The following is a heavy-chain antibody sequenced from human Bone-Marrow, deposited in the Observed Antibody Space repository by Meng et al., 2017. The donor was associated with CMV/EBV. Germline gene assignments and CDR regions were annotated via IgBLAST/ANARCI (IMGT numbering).Heavy chain of an antibody. J-gene: IGHJ5*02. V-gene: IGHV3-64*02. Sequence: GGSLRLSCAASGFTFSSYAIHWVRQAPGKGLEYVSAISSNGGSTYYADSVKGRFTISRDNSKNTLYLQMNSLRAEDTAVYYCARGVGSSSRRFDPWGQGTLITVSS. CDR3: ARGVGSSSRRFDP. CDR1: GFTFSSYA. CDR2: ISSNGGST. D-gene: IGHD6-6*01.